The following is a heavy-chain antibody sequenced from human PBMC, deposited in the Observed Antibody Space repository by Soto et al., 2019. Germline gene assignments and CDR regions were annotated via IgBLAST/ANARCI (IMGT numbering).Heavy chain of an antibody. CDR1: GYTFSTYS. Sequence: QVQLVQSGAEVKKPGASVKVSCKASGYTFSTYSISWVRQAPGQGLEWMGWVNVYSVKTDHAQKLQGRVTTTTNTSSTTAYMELRSVTSDDTATYYCARKRGRGYSCYDWAYWGQGTLVTVSS. J-gene: IGHJ4*02. CDR2: VNVYSVKT. V-gene: IGHV1-18*04. D-gene: IGHD5-12*01. CDR3: ARKRGRGYSCYDWAY.